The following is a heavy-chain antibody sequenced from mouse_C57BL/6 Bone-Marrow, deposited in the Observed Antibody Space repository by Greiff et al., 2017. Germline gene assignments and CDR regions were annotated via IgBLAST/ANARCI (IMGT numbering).Heavy chain of an antibody. CDR1: GYTFTSYW. CDR2: IDPNSGVT. Sequence: VKLQESGAELVKPGASVKLSCKASGYTFTSYWMHWVKQRPGRGLEWIGRIDPNSGVTKYNEKFKSKATLTVDKPSSTAYMQLSSLTSEDSAVYYCARAFTTVVGYAMDYWGQGTSVTVSS. V-gene: IGHV1-72*01. CDR3: ARAFTTVVGYAMDY. J-gene: IGHJ4*01. D-gene: IGHD1-1*01.